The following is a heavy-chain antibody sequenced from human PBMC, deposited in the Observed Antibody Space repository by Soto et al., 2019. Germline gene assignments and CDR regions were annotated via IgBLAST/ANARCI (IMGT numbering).Heavy chain of an antibody. D-gene: IGHD3-3*01. Sequence: PSETLSLTCTVSGGSISSYYWSWIRQPPGKGLEWIGYIYYGGSTNYNPSLKSRVTISVDTSKNQFSLKLSSVTAADTAVYYCASTGSHYDFWSGPVSAFDPWGQGTLVTVS. CDR3: ASTGSHYDFWSGPVSAFDP. CDR2: IYYGGST. V-gene: IGHV4-59*08. CDR1: GGSISSYY. J-gene: IGHJ5*02.